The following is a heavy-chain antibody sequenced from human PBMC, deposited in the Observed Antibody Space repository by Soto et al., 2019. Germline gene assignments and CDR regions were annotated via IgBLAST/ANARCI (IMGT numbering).Heavy chain of an antibody. V-gene: IGHV4-59*01. J-gene: IGHJ5*02. CDR2: AYYSGDT. CDR3: ARDRSTYGGGGTGEVKENWFDP. D-gene: IGHD2-8*01. Sequence: LSLTCSVSGGSISRYYWSWIRQPPWKGLEWIGYAYYSGDTGYNPSLKSRVTMAVDTSKSQVSLKLSSVTAAGTAVYYCARDRSTYGGGGTGEVKENWFDPWGQGALVTVSS. CDR1: GGSISRYY.